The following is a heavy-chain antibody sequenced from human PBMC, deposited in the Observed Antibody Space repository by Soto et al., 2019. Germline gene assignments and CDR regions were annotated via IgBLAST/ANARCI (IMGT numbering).Heavy chain of an antibody. CDR1: GLSFSISD. V-gene: IGHV3-30*03. D-gene: IGHD3-10*01. CDR2: ISYDGTIK. Sequence: QMQLVDAGGGVGQPGCSLRLSCVGTGLSFSISDMHWLRQTQGQCLEWVAVISYDGTIKFYTDSLKGRFTISRDNSKNTVYLHMSSLRPEDTAVYFCARNGAGSYFIYWVQGTQVTVSS. J-gene: IGHJ4*02. CDR3: ARNGAGSYFIY.